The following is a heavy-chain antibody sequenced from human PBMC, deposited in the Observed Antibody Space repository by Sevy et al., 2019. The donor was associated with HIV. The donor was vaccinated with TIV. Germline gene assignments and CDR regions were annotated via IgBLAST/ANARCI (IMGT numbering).Heavy chain of an antibody. V-gene: IGHV3-23*01. J-gene: IGHJ4*02. D-gene: IGHD3-22*01. CDR1: GFTFSSYA. CDR2: ISGSGGST. CDR3: AKGQVVVISFFDY. Sequence: GGSLRLSCAASGFTFSSYAMSWVRQAPGKGLEWVSAISGSGGSTYYADSVKGRFTISRDNSKNTLYLQMNSRRAEDTAVDYCAKGQVVVISFFDYWGQGTLVTVSS.